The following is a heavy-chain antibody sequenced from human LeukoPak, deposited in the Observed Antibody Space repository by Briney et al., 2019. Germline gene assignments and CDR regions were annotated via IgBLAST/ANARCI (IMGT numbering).Heavy chain of an antibody. CDR3: ARGNDDILTGFYSDY. Sequence: ASVKVSRKASGYTFTGYYMHWVRQAPGQGLEWMGWISPNSGGTNYAQKFQGRVTMTRDTSISTAYMELSRLGSDDTAVYYCARGNDDILTGFYSDYWGQGTLVTVSS. CDR2: ISPNSGGT. V-gene: IGHV1-2*02. CDR1: GYTFTGYY. J-gene: IGHJ4*02. D-gene: IGHD3-9*01.